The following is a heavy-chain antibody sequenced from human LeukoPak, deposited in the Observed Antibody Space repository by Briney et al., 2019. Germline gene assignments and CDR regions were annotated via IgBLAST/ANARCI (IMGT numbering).Heavy chain of an antibody. Sequence: SQTLSLTCTVSGGSISSGSYYWSWIRQPAGKGLEWIGRIYTSGSTNYNPSLKSRVTISVDTSKNQFSLKLSSVTAADTAVYYCAREVDYYDSSGYYYPGAFDIWGQGTMVTVSS. J-gene: IGHJ3*02. V-gene: IGHV4-61*02. CDR1: GGSISSGSYY. D-gene: IGHD3-22*01. CDR2: IYTSGST. CDR3: AREVDYYDSSGYYYPGAFDI.